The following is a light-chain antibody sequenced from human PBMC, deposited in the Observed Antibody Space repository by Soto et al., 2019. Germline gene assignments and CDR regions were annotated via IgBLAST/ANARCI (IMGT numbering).Light chain of an antibody. CDR3: QRYNNWRT. CDR2: GAS. V-gene: IGKV3-15*01. J-gene: IGKJ1*01. Sequence: EIVMTQSPATLSVSPGERATLSCRASQSVSSNLAWYQQKPGQAPRLLIYGASTRATGIPARFSGSGSGTECTLTISSLQSEDFAVYYCQRYNNWRTFGQGTKVEIK. CDR1: QSVSSN.